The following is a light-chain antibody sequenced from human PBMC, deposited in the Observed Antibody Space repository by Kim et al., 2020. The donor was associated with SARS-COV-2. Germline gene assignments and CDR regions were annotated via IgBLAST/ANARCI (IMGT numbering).Light chain of an antibody. CDR2: EVN. V-gene: IGLV2-23*02. CDR3: CSYTGSGII. Sequence: PGQSNTISFTGNTSDVGSYNPVSWYQQHPGKAPKLMIYEVNKRPSGVSNRFSGSKSGNTASLTVSGLQAEDEADYYCCSYTGSGIIFGGGTQLTVL. J-gene: IGLJ2*01. CDR1: TSDVGSYNP.